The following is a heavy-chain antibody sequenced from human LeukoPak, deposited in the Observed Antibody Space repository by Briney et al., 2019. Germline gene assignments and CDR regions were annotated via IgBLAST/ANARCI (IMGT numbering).Heavy chain of an antibody. J-gene: IGHJ4*02. CDR2: IIPIFGTP. CDR3: ARGWLAETTVVTPYNY. CDR1: GGTFISYA. D-gene: IGHD4-23*01. V-gene: IGHV1-69*13. Sequence: SVKVSCKASGGTFISYAISWVRQAPGQGLEWMGGIIPIFGTPNYAQKFQGRVTITADESTSTAYMELSSLSSEDTAVYYCARGWLAETTVVTPYNYWGQGTLVTVSS.